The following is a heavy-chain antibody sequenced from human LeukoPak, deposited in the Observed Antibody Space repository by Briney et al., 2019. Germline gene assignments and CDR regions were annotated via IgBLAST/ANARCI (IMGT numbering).Heavy chain of an antibody. Sequence: GGSLRLSCAASGFTFSPYGMHWVRQAPGKGLEWVAVIWYDGSNKYYADSVKGRFIISRDNSKNTLYLQMNSLRDEDTAVYYCARGRGLTLSYHYFDYWGQGTLATVSS. CDR1: GFTFSPYG. V-gene: IGHV3-33*01. CDR2: IWYDGSNK. CDR3: ARGRGLTLSYHYFDY. D-gene: IGHD3-10*01. J-gene: IGHJ4*02.